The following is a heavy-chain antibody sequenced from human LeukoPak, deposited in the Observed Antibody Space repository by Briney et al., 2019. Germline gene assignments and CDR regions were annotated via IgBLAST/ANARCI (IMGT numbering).Heavy chain of an antibody. J-gene: IGHJ3*02. CDR2: ISGSGGST. D-gene: IGHD3-22*01. CDR3: AKITSSYYYDSSGYYGAFDI. CDR1: GFTFSSYA. V-gene: IGHV3-23*01. Sequence: GGSLRPSCAASGFTFSSYAMSWVRQAPGKGLEWVSAISGSGGSTYYADSVKGRFTISRDNSKNTLYLQMNSLRAEDTAVYYCAKITSSYYYDSSGYYGAFDIWGQGTMVTVSS.